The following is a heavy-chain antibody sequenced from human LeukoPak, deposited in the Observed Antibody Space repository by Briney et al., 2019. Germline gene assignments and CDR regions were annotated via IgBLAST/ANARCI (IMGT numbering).Heavy chain of an antibody. CDR1: AFTVDSNF. J-gene: IGHJ4*02. V-gene: IGHV3-66*01. Sequence: PGGSLRLSCADSAFTVDSNFMSWVRQPPGKGLEWVSVIYNGGRAYYANSVKGRFTISRDFSKNTTLYLQMNSLRAEDTAVYYCARDLPHSSGWIPYWGQGTLVTVSS. D-gene: IGHD6-19*01. CDR3: ARDLPHSSGWIPY. CDR2: IYNGGRA.